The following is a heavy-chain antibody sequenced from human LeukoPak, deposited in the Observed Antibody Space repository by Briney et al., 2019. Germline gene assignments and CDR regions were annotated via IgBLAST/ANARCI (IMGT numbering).Heavy chain of an antibody. D-gene: IGHD6-6*01. Sequence: GGSLRLSCAASGFTFSRYSMNWVRQAPGKGLEWVSSISSSSRYIYYADSVKGRFTISRDNAKNSLYLQMNSLRAEDTAVYYCARTRGSSSEDDAFDIWGQGTMVTVSS. CDR1: GFTFSRYS. CDR3: ARTRGSSSEDDAFDI. V-gene: IGHV3-21*01. J-gene: IGHJ3*02. CDR2: ISSSSRYI.